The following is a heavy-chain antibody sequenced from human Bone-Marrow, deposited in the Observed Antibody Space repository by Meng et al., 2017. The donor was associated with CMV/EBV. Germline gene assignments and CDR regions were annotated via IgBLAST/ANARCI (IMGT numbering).Heavy chain of an antibody. D-gene: IGHD3-10*01. CDR2: IHYSGST. V-gene: IGHV4-39*07. CDR1: GGPISTSSYY. CDR3: AREIGTSGLRWFRDGRLGD. Sequence: SDSLSLPCPVSGGPISTSSYYWGWIRQPTGKGLEWIGSIHYSGSTYYNSSLKSRVTISVDTSKNQFSLKLSSMTAADTAVYYCAREIGTSGLRWFRDGRLGDWGQGALVTVSS. J-gene: IGHJ4*02.